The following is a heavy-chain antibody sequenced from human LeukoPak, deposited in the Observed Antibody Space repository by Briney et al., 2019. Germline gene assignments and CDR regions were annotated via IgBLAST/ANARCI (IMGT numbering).Heavy chain of an antibody. CDR3: ARAWGRGAAAGTGPVNYFDY. CDR1: GYTFTSYG. J-gene: IGHJ4*02. V-gene: IGHV1-18*01. D-gene: IGHD6-13*01. CDR2: ISAYNGNT. Sequence: ASVKVSCKASGYTFTSYGISWVRQAPGQELEWMGWISAYNGNTNYAQKLQGRVTMTTDTSTSTAYMELRSLRSDDTAVYYCARAWGRGAAAGTGPVNYFDYWGQGTLVTVSS.